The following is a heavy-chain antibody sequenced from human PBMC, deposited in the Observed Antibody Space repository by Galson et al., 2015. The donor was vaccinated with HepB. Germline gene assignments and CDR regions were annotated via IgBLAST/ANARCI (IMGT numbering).Heavy chain of an antibody. D-gene: IGHD2-21*02. CDR1: GFTFSDHG. Sequence: SLRLSCAVSGFTFSDHGMLWVRQAPGKGLEWVAVISFDGSYKFYADSVKGRFTISRDDSKNTLYLQMNSLRREDTAVYFCTSVVTEAYDAFDVWGQGTVITVSS. J-gene: IGHJ3*01. CDR3: TSVVTEAYDAFDV. V-gene: IGHV3-30*03. CDR2: ISFDGSYK.